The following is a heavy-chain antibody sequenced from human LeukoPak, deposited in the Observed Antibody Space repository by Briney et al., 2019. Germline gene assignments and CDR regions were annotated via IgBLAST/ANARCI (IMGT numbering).Heavy chain of an antibody. Sequence: GGSLRLSCAASGFTFSSYAMSWVRQAPGKGLEWVSAISGSGGSTYYADSVKGRFTISRDNAKNTLYLQMNSLRAEDTAVYYCARAQLRYYFDYWGQGTLVTVSS. CDR3: ARAQLRYYFDY. D-gene: IGHD6-13*01. CDR2: ISGSGGST. J-gene: IGHJ4*02. V-gene: IGHV3-23*01. CDR1: GFTFSSYA.